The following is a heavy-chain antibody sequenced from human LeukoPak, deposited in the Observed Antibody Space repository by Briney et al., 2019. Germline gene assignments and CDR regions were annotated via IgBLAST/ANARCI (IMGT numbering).Heavy chain of an antibody. V-gene: IGHV3-7*03. CDR3: ARLVVPPGNRGWYYEH. CDR1: GFISSNYW. J-gene: IGHJ4*02. Sequence: GGSLRLSCAASGFISSNYWMAWVRQGPGEGPEWVANINQRGSEKYYVDSVRGRFTISRDNAKNSLELQMNSLRVEDTAIYYCARLVVPPGNRGWYYEHWGQGTLVTVSS. CDR2: INQRGSEK. D-gene: IGHD2-2*01.